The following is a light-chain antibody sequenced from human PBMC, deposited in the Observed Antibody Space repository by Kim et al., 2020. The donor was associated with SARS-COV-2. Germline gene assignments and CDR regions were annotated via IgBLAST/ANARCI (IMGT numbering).Light chain of an antibody. CDR1: QSISSY. CDR3: QQSYSTPYT. CDR2: AAS. J-gene: IGKJ2*01. V-gene: IGKV1-39*01. Sequence: DIQMTQSPSSLSASVGDRVTITCRASQSISSYLNWYHQKPGKAPKLLIYAASSLQSGVPSRFSGSGSGTDFTLTISSLQPEDFATYSCQQSYSTPYTFGQGTKLEI.